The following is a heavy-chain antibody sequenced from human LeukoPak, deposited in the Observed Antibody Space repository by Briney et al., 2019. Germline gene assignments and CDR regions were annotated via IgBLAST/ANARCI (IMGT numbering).Heavy chain of an antibody. D-gene: IGHD1-26*01. J-gene: IGHJ4*02. CDR1: GFTFGIYA. CDR2: IGSSDGNT. Sequence: PGGSLRLSCAASGFTFGIYATSWVRQAPGKGLEWVSAIGSSDGNTYYADSVKGRFTISRDNSKNTLYLQMNSLKAEDTALYYCAKDLTVGATTSYYFDYWGQGTLVTVSS. CDR3: AKDLTVGATTSYYFDY. V-gene: IGHV3-23*01.